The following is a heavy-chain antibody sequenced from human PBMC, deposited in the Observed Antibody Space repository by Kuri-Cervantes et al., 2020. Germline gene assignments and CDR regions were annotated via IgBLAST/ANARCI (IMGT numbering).Heavy chain of an antibody. CDR1: GGSISSSSYY. CDR3: ARVRRPRVLRPYYMDV. D-gene: IGHD3-3*01. Sequence: SETLSLTCTVSGGSISSSSYYWGWIRQPPGKGLEWIGEINHSGSTNYNPSLKSRVTISVDTSKNQFSLKLSSVTAADTAVYYCARVRRPRVLRPYYMDVWGKGTTVTVSS. V-gene: IGHV4-39*07. CDR2: INHSGST. J-gene: IGHJ6*03.